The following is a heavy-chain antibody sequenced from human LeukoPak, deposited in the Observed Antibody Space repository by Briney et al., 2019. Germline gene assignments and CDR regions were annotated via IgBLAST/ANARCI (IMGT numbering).Heavy chain of an antibody. D-gene: IGHD3/OR15-3a*01. J-gene: IGHJ4*02. CDR2: INTDGSSI. V-gene: IGHV3-74*01. Sequence: GGSLRLSCVASGFTFGTYWMHWVRQAPGKGLVWVSRINTDGSSISYADSVKGRFTISRDNAKNTLYLQMHSLRAEDTAVYYCARADFWTGYYGYWGQGILVTVSS. CDR3: ARADFWTGYYGY. CDR1: GFTFGTYW.